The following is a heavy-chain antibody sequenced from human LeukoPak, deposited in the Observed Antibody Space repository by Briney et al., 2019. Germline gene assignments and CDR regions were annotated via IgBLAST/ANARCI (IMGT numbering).Heavy chain of an antibody. CDR3: AREKLRYFDWLRTNYFDY. CDR2: INHSGST. J-gene: IGHJ4*02. V-gene: IGHV4-34*01. Sequence: SETLSLTCAVYGGSFSGYYWSWIRQPPGKGLEWLGEINHSGSTNYNPSLKSRVTISVDTSKNQFSLKLSSVTAADTAVYYCAREKLRYFDWLRTNYFDYWGQGTLVTVSS. CDR1: GGSFSGYY. D-gene: IGHD3-9*01.